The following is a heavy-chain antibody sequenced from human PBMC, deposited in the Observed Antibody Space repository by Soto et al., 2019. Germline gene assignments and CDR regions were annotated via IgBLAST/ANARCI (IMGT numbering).Heavy chain of an antibody. J-gene: IGHJ4*02. Sequence: ASVKVSCKASGYTYTRYYMHWVRQAPGQGLEWMGIINPSGGSTNYAQKLQGRATMTTDTSTSTAYMELRSLRSDDTAVYYCARDSPPVDYWGQGTLVTVSS. CDR3: ARDSPPVDY. CDR2: INPSGGST. V-gene: IGHV1-46*01. CDR1: GYTYTRYY.